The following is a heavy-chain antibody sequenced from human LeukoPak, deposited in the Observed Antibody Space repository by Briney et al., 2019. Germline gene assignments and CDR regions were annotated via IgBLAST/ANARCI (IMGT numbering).Heavy chain of an antibody. J-gene: IGHJ5*02. CDR1: GGSISSGDYY. Sequence: PSQTLSLTCTVSGGSISSGDYYWSWIRQPPGKGLEWIGDIYYSGSTDYNPSLKSRVIISIDTSKNQFSLKLSSVTAADTAVYYCARNWNYMMGWFDPWGQGTVVTVSS. CDR3: ARNWNYMMGWFDP. V-gene: IGHV4-61*08. CDR2: IYYSGST. D-gene: IGHD1-7*01.